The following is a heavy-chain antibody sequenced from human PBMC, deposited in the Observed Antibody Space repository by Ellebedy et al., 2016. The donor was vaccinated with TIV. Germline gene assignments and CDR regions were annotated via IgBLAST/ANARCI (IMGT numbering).Heavy chain of an antibody. CDR3: TRGFYEKFDP. Sequence: ASVKVSCKASGYTFTKYGISWVRQAPGQGLEWMGWISGYNGDTNYAQTFQGRVTMTIETSTNTVYMELRNLSFDDTAVYYCTRGFYEKFDPWGQGTPVTVS. V-gene: IGHV1-18*04. J-gene: IGHJ5*02. CDR2: ISGYNGDT. D-gene: IGHD5/OR15-5a*01. CDR1: GYTFTKYG.